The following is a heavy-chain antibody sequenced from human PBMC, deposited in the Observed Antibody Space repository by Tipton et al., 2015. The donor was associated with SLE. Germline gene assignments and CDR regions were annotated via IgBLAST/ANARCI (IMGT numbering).Heavy chain of an antibody. J-gene: IGHJ6*03. Sequence: TLSLTCTVSGGSISRRNYYWGWIRQPPGKGLEWIGRMDYSGSTYYRPSLKSRVSISVHTSKNQFSLWLSSVTAADTAVYYCARGISSSWGNYYYYYMDVWGKGTTVTVSS. V-gene: IGHV4-39*07. CDR2: MDYSGST. CDR1: GGSISRRNYY. D-gene: IGHD6-13*01. CDR3: ARGISSSWGNYYYYYMDV.